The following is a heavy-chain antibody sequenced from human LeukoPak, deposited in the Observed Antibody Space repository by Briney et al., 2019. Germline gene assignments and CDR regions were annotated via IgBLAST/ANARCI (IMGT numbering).Heavy chain of an antibody. J-gene: IGHJ4*02. D-gene: IGHD1-26*01. CDR3: ARDQWELESPYFDY. Sequence: ASVKVSCKASGYTFTSYDINWVRQATGQGLEWMGWMNPNSGNTGYAQKLQGRVTMTTDTSTSTAYMELRSLRSDDTAVYYCARDQWELESPYFDYWGQGTLVTVSS. CDR1: GYTFTSYD. CDR2: MNPNSGNT. V-gene: IGHV1-8*02.